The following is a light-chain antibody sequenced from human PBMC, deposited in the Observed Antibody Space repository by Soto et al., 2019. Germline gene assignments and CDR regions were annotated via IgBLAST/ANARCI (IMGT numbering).Light chain of an antibody. J-gene: IGKJ2*01. V-gene: IGKV1-39*01. CDR2: AAS. CDR3: QQSYSTPRT. CDR1: QSISSF. Sequence: DIQMTQSPSSLSASVRDRVTIACRASQSISSFLSWYQQKPGKAPKLLIYAASSLQSVVPSRFSGSGSGTDFTLTISSLQPEDFATYYCQQSYSTPRTFGQGTKLEIK.